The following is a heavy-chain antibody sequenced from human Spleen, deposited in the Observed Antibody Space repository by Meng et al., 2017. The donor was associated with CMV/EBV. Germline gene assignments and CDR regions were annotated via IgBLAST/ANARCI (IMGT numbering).Heavy chain of an antibody. CDR1: GFTFSSYA. CDR2: ISGSGGST. CDR3: AKDMAVTIFGVVSPPGGMDV. D-gene: IGHD3-3*01. V-gene: IGHV3-23*01. J-gene: IGHJ6*02. Sequence: GESLKISCAASGFTFSSYAMSWVRQAPGKGLEWVSAISGSGGSTYYADSVKGRFTISRDNSKNTLYLQMNSLRAEDTAVYYCAKDMAVTIFGVVSPPGGMDVWGQGTTVTVSS.